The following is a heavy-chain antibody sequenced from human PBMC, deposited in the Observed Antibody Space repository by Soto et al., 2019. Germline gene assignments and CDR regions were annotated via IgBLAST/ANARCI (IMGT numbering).Heavy chain of an antibody. CDR1: GGTFSSYT. CDR3: ARDRQYCSSTSCYDGYAFDI. CDR2: IIPILGIA. J-gene: IGHJ3*02. D-gene: IGHD2-2*01. V-gene: IGHV1-69*04. Sequence: SVKVSCKASGGTFSSYTISWVRQAPGQGLEWMGRIIPILGIANYAQKFQGRVTITADKSTSTAYMELSSLRSEDTAVYYCARDRQYCSSTSCYDGYAFDIWGQGTMVTVSS.